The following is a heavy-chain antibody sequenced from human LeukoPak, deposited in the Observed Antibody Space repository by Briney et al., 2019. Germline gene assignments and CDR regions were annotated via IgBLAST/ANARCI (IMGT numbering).Heavy chain of an antibody. V-gene: IGHV3-30*18. CDR1: RFASRTYA. J-gene: IGHJ6*02. Sequence: GRSLRLSCAASRFASRTYAMHWVRQAPGKGLEWVAAISYKGREKHNADSVKVRFTISRDNSKNMLYLEMNSLRAQDTPVYSCPKDRGRIMVRGVYYNYGMEDWGQGTTVTASS. CDR3: PKDRGRIMVRGVYYNYGMED. CDR2: ISYKGREK. D-gene: IGHD3-10*01.